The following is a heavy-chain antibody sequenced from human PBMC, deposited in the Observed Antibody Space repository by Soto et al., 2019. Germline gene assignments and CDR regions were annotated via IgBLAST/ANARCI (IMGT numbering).Heavy chain of an antibody. V-gene: IGHV3-23*01. D-gene: IGHD3-10*01. CDR2: ISGSGGST. CDR3: AKPQSPIWFGETLGYYYYYMDV. J-gene: IGHJ6*03. CDR1: GFTFSSYA. Sequence: PGGSLRLSCAASGFTFSSYAMSWVRQAPGKGLEWVSAISGSGGSTYYADSVKGRFTISRDNSKNTLYLQMNSLRAEDTAVYYCAKPQSPIWFGETLGYYYYYMDVWGKGTTVTVSS.